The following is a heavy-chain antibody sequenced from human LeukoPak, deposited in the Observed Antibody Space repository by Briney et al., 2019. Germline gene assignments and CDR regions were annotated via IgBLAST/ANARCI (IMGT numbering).Heavy chain of an antibody. CDR2: INPNSGGT. Sequence: RASVKVSCKASGYTFTGYYMHWVRQAPGQGLEWMGWINPNSGGTNYAQKFQGWVTMTRDTSISTAYMELSSLRSEDTAVYYCATLYARYSYGYDEYFQHWGQGTLVTVPS. CDR3: ATLYARYSYGYDEYFQH. J-gene: IGHJ1*01. CDR1: GYTFTGYY. D-gene: IGHD5-18*01. V-gene: IGHV1-2*04.